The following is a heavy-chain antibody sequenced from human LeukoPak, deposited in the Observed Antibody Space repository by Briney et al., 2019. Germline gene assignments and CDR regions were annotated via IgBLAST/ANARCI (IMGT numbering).Heavy chain of an antibody. V-gene: IGHV1-24*01. CDR3: ATGDYYDSSGYSSGWFDP. CDR1: GYTLTELS. J-gene: IGHJ5*02. CDR2: FDPEDGET. Sequence: GASVKVSCTVSGYTLTELSMHWVRQAPGKGLEWMGGFDPEDGETIYAQKFQGRVTMTEDTSTDTAYMELSSLRSEDTAVYYCATGDYYDSSGYSSGWFDPWGQGTLVTVSS. D-gene: IGHD3-22*01.